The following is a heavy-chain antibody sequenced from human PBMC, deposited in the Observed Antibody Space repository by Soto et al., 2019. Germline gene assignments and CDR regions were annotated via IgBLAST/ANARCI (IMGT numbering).Heavy chain of an antibody. CDR2: ISGSGDTT. Sequence: GGSLRLSCAASGFSFGSYAMSWDRQAPGKGLQWVSGISGSGDTTYYADFVEGRFTVSRDNAENSLYLQMNSLRDEDTAMYYCARDKGGAVIGLNWFDPWGHGTLVTVSS. CDR1: GFSFGSYA. D-gene: IGHD2-21*01. V-gene: IGHV3-23*01. J-gene: IGHJ5*02. CDR3: ARDKGGAVIGLNWFDP.